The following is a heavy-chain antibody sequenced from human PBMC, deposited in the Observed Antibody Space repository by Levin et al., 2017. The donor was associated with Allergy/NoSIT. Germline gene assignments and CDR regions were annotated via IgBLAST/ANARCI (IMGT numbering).Heavy chain of an antibody. D-gene: IGHD2-8*01. Sequence: SETLSLTCTVSGGSISSGDYYWSWIRQHPGKGLEWIGYIYYSGSTYYNPSLKSRVTISVDTSKNQFSLKLSSVTAADTAVYYCARRAPLMVYALDVWGQGTTVTVSS. CDR2: IYYSGST. V-gene: IGHV4-31*03. CDR1: GGSISSGDYY. CDR3: ARRAPLMVYALDV. J-gene: IGHJ6*02.